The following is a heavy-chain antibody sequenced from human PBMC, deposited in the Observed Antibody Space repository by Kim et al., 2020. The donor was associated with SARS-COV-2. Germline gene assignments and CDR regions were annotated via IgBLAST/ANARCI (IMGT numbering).Heavy chain of an antibody. V-gene: IGHV4-34*01. Sequence: SETLSLTCAVYGGSFSGYYWSWIRQPPGKGLEWIGEINHSGSTNYNPSLKSRVTISVDTSKNQFSLKLSSVTAADTAVYYCARGQVSSWYRRPQRGFDYWGQGTLVTVSS. CDR2: INHSGST. CDR3: ARGQVSSWYRRPQRGFDY. J-gene: IGHJ4*02. CDR1: GGSFSGYY. D-gene: IGHD6-13*01.